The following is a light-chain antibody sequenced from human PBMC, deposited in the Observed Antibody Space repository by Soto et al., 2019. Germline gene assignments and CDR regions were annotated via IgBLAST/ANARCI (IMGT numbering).Light chain of an antibody. V-gene: IGKV1-39*01. CDR3: QQANSFPLT. J-gene: IGKJ4*01. Sequence: DIQMTQSPSSLSASVGDRVTITCRASQSISSYLNWYQQKPGKAPKLLIYAASNLQSGVPSRFSGSGSGTDFTLSISSLQPEDFAIYYCQQANSFPLTFGGGTKVDIK. CDR1: QSISSY. CDR2: AAS.